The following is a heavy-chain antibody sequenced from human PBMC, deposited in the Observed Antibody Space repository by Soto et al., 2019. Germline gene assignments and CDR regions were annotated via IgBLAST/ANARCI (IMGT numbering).Heavy chain of an antibody. CDR3: AKRPQDCSGGSCYRNYFDY. Sequence: EVQLLESGGGLVQPGGSLRLSCAASGFIFSNYDMSWVLLAPGKGLEWVSVISGSGGTTYYADSVKGRFPISRDNAKNPLYLQMNRLRAEDTDVYFWAKRPQDCSGGSCYRNYFDYWGQGTLVTVSS. CDR1: GFIFSNYD. J-gene: IGHJ4*02. V-gene: IGHV3-23*01. D-gene: IGHD2-15*01. CDR2: ISGSGGTT.